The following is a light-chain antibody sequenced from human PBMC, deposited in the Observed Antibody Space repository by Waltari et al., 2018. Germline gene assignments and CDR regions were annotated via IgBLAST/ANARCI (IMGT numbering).Light chain of an antibody. Sequence: QSALTQPASVSGSPGQSITIPCTGTSSDVGRYNLFSWYQHHPGKAPKLMIYEGTQRPSGVSDRFSGSKSGDTASLTISGLQAEDEADYYCCSYVRDITWVFGGGTKLTVL. J-gene: IGLJ3*02. V-gene: IGLV2-23*01. CDR2: EGT. CDR1: SSDVGRYNL. CDR3: CSYVRDITWV.